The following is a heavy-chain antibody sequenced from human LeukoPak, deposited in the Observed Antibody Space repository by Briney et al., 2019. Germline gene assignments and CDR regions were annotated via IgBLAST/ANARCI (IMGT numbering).Heavy chain of an antibody. V-gene: IGHV5-51*01. Sequence: GESLKISCKGSGYSFTSYWIGWVRQMPGKGLEWMGIIYPGDSDTRYSPSFQGQVTISADKSISTAYLQWSSLKASDTAMYYCARVRLAHSGSSWSFDYWGQGTLVTVSS. CDR3: ARVRLAHSGSSWSFDY. D-gene: IGHD6-13*01. J-gene: IGHJ4*02. CDR1: GYSFTSYW. CDR2: IYPGDSDT.